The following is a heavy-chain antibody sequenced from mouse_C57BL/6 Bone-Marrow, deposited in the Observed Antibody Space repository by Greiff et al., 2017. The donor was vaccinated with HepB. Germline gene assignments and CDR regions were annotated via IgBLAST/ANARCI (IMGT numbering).Heavy chain of an antibody. Sequence: EVKLVESGGGLVKPGGSLKLSCAASGFTFSSYAMSWVRQTPEKRLEWVATISDGGSYTYYPDNVKGRFTISRDNAKNNLYLQMSHLKSEDTAMYYCARVYYGSSYPDYWGQGTTLTVSS. D-gene: IGHD1-1*01. CDR2: ISDGGSYT. CDR1: GFTFSSYA. J-gene: IGHJ2*01. CDR3: ARVYYGSSYPDY. V-gene: IGHV5-4*03.